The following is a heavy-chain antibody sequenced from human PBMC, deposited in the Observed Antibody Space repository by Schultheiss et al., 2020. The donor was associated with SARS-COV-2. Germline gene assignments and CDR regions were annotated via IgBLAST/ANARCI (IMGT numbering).Heavy chain of an antibody. D-gene: IGHD1-26*01. CDR2: IYPGDSDT. V-gene: IGHV5-51*01. J-gene: IGHJ4*02. CDR1: GYSFTSYW. Sequence: GGSLRLSCKGSGYSFTSYWIGWVRQMPWKGLEWMGIIYPGDSDTRYSPSFQGQVTISADKSISTAYLQWSSLKASDTAMYYCARLPPSNSGPSDYWGQGTLVTVSS. CDR3: ARLPPSNSGPSDY.